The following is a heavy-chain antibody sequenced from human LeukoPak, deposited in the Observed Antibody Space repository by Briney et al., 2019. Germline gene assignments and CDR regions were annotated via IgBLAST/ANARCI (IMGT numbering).Heavy chain of an antibody. D-gene: IGHD3-22*01. CDR2: ISSSSSYI. Sequence: PGGSLRLSCAASGFTFSSYSMNWVRQAPGKGLEWVSSISSSSSYIYYADSVKGRFTISRDNAKNSLYLQMNSLRAEDTAVYYCASDSDYYDSSGYSYWGQGTLVTVSS. J-gene: IGHJ4*02. CDR1: GFTFSSYS. V-gene: IGHV3-21*04. CDR3: ASDSDYYDSSGYSY.